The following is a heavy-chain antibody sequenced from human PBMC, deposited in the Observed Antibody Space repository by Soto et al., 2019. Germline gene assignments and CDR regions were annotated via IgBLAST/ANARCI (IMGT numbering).Heavy chain of an antibody. Sequence: ASVKVSCKASGYTFTSYGISWVRQAPGQGLEWMGWISAYNGNTNYAQKLQGRVTMTTDTSTSTAYMELRSLRSDDTAVYYCASGKWGCSSTSCSYDMDVWGQGTTVTVSS. J-gene: IGHJ6*02. CDR3: ASGKWGCSSTSCSYDMDV. CDR2: ISAYNGNT. V-gene: IGHV1-18*01. D-gene: IGHD2-2*01. CDR1: GYTFTSYG.